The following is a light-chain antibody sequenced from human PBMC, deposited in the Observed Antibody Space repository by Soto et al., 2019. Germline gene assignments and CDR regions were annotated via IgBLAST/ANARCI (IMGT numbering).Light chain of an antibody. CDR1: HSVNSH. J-gene: IGKJ5*01. Sequence: MMMPQSPANLSVSTLERVTPSRRTSHSVNSHVAWYQQKPGQAPRLLLYGASTRATGIPVRFSGSGFGTEFTLTISSLQSEDFAVYYCQQYKNWPLFGQGTRLAIK. CDR3: QQYKNWPL. CDR2: GAS. V-gene: IGKV3-15*01.